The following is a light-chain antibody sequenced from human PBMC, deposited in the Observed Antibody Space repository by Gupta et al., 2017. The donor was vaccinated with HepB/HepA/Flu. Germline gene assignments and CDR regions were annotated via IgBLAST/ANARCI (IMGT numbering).Light chain of an antibody. CDR1: PRSRHSNGYKY. Sequence: QSPLSLPVTPGEPSSISSSSSPRSRHSNGYKYLDWYLQKPGQAPQLLIYLASKRAYGVPDRFSGSGSGTDFTLKISRGEAEDVGVYYCRQELQTPKTFGQGTKVEIK. J-gene: IGKJ1*01. V-gene: IGKV2-28*01. CDR3: RQELQTPKT. CDR2: LAS.